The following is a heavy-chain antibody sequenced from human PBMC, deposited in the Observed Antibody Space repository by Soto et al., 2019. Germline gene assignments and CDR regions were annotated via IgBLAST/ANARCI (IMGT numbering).Heavy chain of an antibody. J-gene: IGHJ6*02. V-gene: IGHV3-23*01. CDR2: ISGSGGST. D-gene: IGHD6-13*01. CDR1: GFTFSSYA. Sequence: GGSLRLSCAASGFTFSSYAMSWVRQAPGKGLEWVSAISGSGGSTYYADSVKGRFTISRDNSKNTLYLQMNSLRAEDTAVYYCAKDEGASSWYRGYYYYYGMDVWGQGTTVTVSS. CDR3: AKDEGASSWYRGYYYYYGMDV.